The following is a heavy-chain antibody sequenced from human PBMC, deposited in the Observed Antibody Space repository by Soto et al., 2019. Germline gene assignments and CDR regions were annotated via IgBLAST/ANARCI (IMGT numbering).Heavy chain of an antibody. V-gene: IGHV4-34*09. CDR3: ARADIVVVVAADGSWFGP. Sequence: SETLSLTCPVYGGAFSGYYWNWIRQPPGKGLEWIGEINHSGSTYYNPSLKSRVTISVDTSKNQFSLKLSSVTAADTAVYYCARADIVVVVAADGSWFGPWGQGTLVTVS. D-gene: IGHD2-15*01. CDR2: INHSGST. J-gene: IGHJ5*02. CDR1: GGAFSGYY.